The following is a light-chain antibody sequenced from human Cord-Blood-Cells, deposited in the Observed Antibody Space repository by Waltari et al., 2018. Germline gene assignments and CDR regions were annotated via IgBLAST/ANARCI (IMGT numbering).Light chain of an antibody. J-gene: IGKJ5*01. CDR3: QQYGSSPLIT. V-gene: IGKV3-20*01. CDR1: QSVSSSY. CDR2: GAS. Sequence: DIVLTQYPGTLSLSPGKRATLSCRASQSVSSSYLAWYQQKPGQAPRRLIDGASSRATGIADRVSGGGSGTDFTLTISRLEPEDFALYYCQQYGSSPLITFGQGTRLDIK.